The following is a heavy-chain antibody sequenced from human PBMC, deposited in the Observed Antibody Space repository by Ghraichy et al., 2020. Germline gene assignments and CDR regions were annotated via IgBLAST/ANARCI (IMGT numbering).Heavy chain of an antibody. V-gene: IGHV1-2*02. J-gene: IGHJ5*02. CDR3: ARAFLLQPNWFDP. CDR1: GDTFTGQY. Sequence: SVKVSCKASGDTFTGQYMNWVRQAPGQGLEWMGWINTNSGGTNYAQKFQGRVAMTRDTSISTVYMELSGLRSDDTAVYYCARAFLLQPNWFDPWGQGTLVTVSS. CDR2: INTNSGGT. D-gene: IGHD2/OR15-2a*01.